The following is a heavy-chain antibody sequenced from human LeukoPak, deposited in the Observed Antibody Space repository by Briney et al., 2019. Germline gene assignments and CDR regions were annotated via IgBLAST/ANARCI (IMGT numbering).Heavy chain of an antibody. CDR1: GITLSNYG. J-gene: IGHJ4*02. D-gene: IGHD2-21*01. CDR3: AKRGVVIRVILVGFHKEAYYFDS. Sequence: GGSLRLSCAVYGITLSNYGMSWMRQAPGKGLEWVAGGSGSGGSTNYADSVKGRFTISRDNPKNTLYLQLNSLRVEDTAVYFCAKRGVVIRVILVGFHKEAYYFDSWGQGALVTVSS. CDR2: GSGSGGST. V-gene: IGHV3-23*01.